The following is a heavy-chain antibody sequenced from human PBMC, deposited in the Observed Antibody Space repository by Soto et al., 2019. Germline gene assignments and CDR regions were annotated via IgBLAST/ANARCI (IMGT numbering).Heavy chain of an antibody. J-gene: IGHJ4*02. Sequence: QVQLVESGGGVVQPGRSLRLSCAASGLTFSTYTLHWVRQAPGKGLEWVALILDDGSDKFYADSVKGRFTISRDNSKSALYLQMNSLRTDDTAVYYCSAMHRSGYSFDFWVQGTLVTVSS. D-gene: IGHD3-22*01. CDR2: ILDDGSDK. CDR1: GLTFSTYT. V-gene: IGHV3-30*14. CDR3: SAMHRSGYSFDF.